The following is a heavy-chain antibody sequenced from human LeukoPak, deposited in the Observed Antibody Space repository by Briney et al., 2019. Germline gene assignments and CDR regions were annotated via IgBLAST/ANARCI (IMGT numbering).Heavy chain of an antibody. J-gene: IGHJ4*02. D-gene: IGHD2-2*01. CDR1: GFTFSSYS. Sequence: AGGSLRLSCAASGFTFSSYSMNWVRQAPGKGLEWISYISGSSATIYYADSVKGRFTISRDNSKNSLFLQIHSLRADDTAVYYCARDGEVDLDYWGQGTRVTVSS. CDR2: ISGSSATI. V-gene: IGHV3-48*01. CDR3: ARDGEVDLDY.